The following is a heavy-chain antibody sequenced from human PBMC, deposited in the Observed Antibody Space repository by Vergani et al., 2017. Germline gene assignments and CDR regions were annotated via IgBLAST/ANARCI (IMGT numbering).Heavy chain of an antibody. CDR3: TTAWGLYYLHGEYFQY. CDR2: ISSGGGDI. J-gene: IGHJ1*01. V-gene: IGHV3-23*01. D-gene: IGHD3-10*01. CDR1: GFTFKSYA. Sequence: EVLLLQSGGGLVQPGGSLRLSCEASGFTFKSYAMNWVRQAPGKGLEWVATISSGGGDIFYADSVKGRFTISRDNSKNTLFLQMNSLKDEDTAVYYCTTAWGLYYLHGEYFQYWGRGTLVSVSS.